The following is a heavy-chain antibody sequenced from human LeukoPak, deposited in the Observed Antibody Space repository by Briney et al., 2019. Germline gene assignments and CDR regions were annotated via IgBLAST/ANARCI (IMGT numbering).Heavy chain of an antibody. J-gene: IGHJ3*02. Sequence: SETLSLTCTVSRGSISSDFWSWIRQPPGKGLQWIGHIFYSGSTNYNPSLKSRVTISMDTSKTQFSLKLTSVTAADTAVYYFARSKWGYAFEIWGQGTMVTVSS. CDR2: IFYSGST. CDR3: ARSKWGYAFEI. D-gene: IGHD7-27*01. CDR1: RGSISSDF. V-gene: IGHV4-59*01.